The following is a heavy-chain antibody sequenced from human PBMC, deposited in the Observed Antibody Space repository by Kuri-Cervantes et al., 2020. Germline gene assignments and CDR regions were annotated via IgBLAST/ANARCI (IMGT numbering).Heavy chain of an antibody. J-gene: IGHJ6*02. V-gene: IGHV3-7*01. CDR2: IKQDGSEK. CDR1: GFTFSSYW. Sequence: ETLSLTCAASGFTFSSYWMSWVRQAPGKGLEWVANIKQDGSEKYYVDSVKGRFTISRDNAKNSLYLQMNSLRAEDTAVYYCARGVSYGDYGYYYYGMDVWGQGTTVTVSS. CDR3: ARGVSYGDYGYYYYGMDV. D-gene: IGHD4-17*01.